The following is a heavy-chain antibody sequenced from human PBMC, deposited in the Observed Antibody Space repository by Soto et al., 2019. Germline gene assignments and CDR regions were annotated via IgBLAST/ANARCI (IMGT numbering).Heavy chain of an antibody. V-gene: IGHV4-34*01. D-gene: IGHD1-1*01. CDR2: INYSGNT. J-gene: IGHJ4*02. CDR1: GGSFSGYY. Sequence: NPSETLSLTCAVYGGSFSGYYWSWIRQPPGKGLEWIGEINYSGNTNYNPSLKSRVTISVDTSKNQFSLKLSSVTAADTAVYYCARSEEGTHWGQGTLVTVSS. CDR3: ARSEEGTH.